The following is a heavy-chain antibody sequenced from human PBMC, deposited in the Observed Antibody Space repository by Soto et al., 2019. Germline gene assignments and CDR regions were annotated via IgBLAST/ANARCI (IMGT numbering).Heavy chain of an antibody. V-gene: IGHV5-51*03. J-gene: IGHJ4*02. D-gene: IGHD3-10*01. CDR1: GYIFTSYW. Sequence: EVQLVQSGAEVKKPGDSLKISCTTSGYIFTSYWIGWVRQLPGKGPEWMGIIYPGDLDTRYSPSFQGQVTISADKSINTAYLQWSTLKASDTAIYYCARRPSIWGSGSYFDYWGQGTPVTVSS. CDR2: IYPGDLDT. CDR3: ARRPSIWGSGSYFDY.